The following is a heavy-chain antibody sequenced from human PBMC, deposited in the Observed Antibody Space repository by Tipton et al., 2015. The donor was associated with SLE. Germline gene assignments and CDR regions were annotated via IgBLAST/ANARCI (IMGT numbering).Heavy chain of an antibody. V-gene: IGHV3-30*04. CDR2: ISYDGSNK. J-gene: IGHJ4*02. CDR1: GFTFSSYT. Sequence: SLRLSCAASGFTFSSYTMHWVRQAPGKGPEWVAVISYDGSNKYYADSVKGRFTISRDSSKNTLSLQMSGLRAEDTAVYYCAREGNWAGEVDYWGQGTLVTVSS. CDR3: AREGNWAGEVDY. D-gene: IGHD7-27*01.